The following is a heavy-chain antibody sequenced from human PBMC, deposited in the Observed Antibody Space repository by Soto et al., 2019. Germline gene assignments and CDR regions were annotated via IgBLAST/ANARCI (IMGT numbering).Heavy chain of an antibody. CDR2: IYYSGST. CDR1: GGSISSYY. Sequence: SETLSLTCTVSGGSISSYYWSWIRQHPGKGLEWIGYIYYSGSTYYNPSLKSRVTISVDTSKNQFSLKLSSVTAADTAVYYCAGVFSGGSSDDCLDFGIDDWGQGTLVTVSS. CDR3: AGVFSGGSSDDCLDFGIDD. D-gene: IGHD6-25*01. V-gene: IGHV4-59*06. J-gene: IGHJ4*02.